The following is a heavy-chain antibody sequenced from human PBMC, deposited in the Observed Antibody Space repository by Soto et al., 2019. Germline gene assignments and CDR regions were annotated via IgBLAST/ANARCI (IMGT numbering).Heavy chain of an antibody. Sequence: SETLSLTCAVYGGSFSGYYWSWIRQPPGKGLEWIGEINHSGSTNYNPSLKSRVTISVDTSKDQFSLKLSSVTAADTAVYYCARLRKQQLPFDYWGQGTLVTVSS. D-gene: IGHD6-13*01. J-gene: IGHJ4*02. CDR3: ARLRKQQLPFDY. V-gene: IGHV4-34*01. CDR1: GGSFSGYY. CDR2: INHSGST.